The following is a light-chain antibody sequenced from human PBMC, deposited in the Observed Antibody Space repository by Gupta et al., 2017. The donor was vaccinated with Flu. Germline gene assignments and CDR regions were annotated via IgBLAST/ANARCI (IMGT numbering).Light chain of an antibody. J-gene: IGKJ2*01. V-gene: IGKV3-20*01. CDR3: QQNYSSLYT. CDR1: QCVNSNY. Sequence: TVLTQSLGTLARSAGERSTLPCRAIQCVNSNYLAWYQQKPGQAPRLLIFGASSRATGIPVRFSGSRSGTGFTLTISRLEPEDFAMYYCQQNYSSLYTFGQGTKLEIK. CDR2: GAS.